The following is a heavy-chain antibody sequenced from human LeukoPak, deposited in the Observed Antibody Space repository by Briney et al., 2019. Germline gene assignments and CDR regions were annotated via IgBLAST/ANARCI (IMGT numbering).Heavy chain of an antibody. CDR1: GFTFRSYS. D-gene: IGHD1-1*01. Sequence: GGSLRLSCAASGFTFRSYSMHWVRQAPGRGLESVAVISQDGSEKYYAGSVRGRFTISRDNSENTLYLQMNSLRAEDTALYYCSRDGEFGYNDIDFWGQGTLVTVSS. V-gene: IGHV3-30-3*01. CDR2: ISQDGSEK. CDR3: SRDGEFGYNDIDF. J-gene: IGHJ4*02.